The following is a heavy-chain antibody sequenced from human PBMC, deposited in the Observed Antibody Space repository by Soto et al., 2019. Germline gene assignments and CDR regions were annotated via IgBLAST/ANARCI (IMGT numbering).Heavy chain of an antibody. J-gene: IGHJ5*02. D-gene: IGHD2-15*01. CDR3: ARVPDIVVVVAATRWWFDP. V-gene: IGHV1-18*01. CDR2: ISAYNGNT. Sequence: ASVKVSCKASGYTFTSYGISWVRQAPGQGLEWMGWISAYNGNTNYAQKLQGRVTMTTDTSTSTAYMELRSLRSDDTAVYYCARVPDIVVVVAATRWWFDPWGQGTLVTSPQ. CDR1: GYTFTSYG.